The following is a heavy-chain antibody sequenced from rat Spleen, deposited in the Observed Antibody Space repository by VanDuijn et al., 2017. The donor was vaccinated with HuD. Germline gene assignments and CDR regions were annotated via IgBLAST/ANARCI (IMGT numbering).Heavy chain of an antibody. CDR2: ISSSSGTI. CDR1: GFTISDYG. J-gene: IGHJ2*01. Sequence: EVQLVESGGGLVQPGRSLKVSCVASGFTISDYGMNWIRQAPGKGLEWIAYISSSSGTIHYADTVKGRFTISRDNAKNTLYLQLSSLRSEDTALYYCAKGAFDYWGQGVMVTVSS. V-gene: IGHV5-34*01. CDR3: AKGAFDY.